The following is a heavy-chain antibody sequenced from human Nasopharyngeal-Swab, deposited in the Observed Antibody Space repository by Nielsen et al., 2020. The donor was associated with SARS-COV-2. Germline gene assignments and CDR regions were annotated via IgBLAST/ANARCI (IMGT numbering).Heavy chain of an antibody. Sequence: SETLSLTCTVSGGSITSSRHRWGWIRQPPGKGLEWIGQILVNRYTEYHPSVRGRITVYADTSKNYFSLRLSSVTAADTAVYYCARLDPFGSEDTWGRGTLVTVSS. D-gene: IGHD1-1*01. CDR1: GGSITSSRHR. V-gene: IGHV4-39*02. CDR3: ARLDPFGSEDT. CDR2: ILVNRYT. J-gene: IGHJ4*02.